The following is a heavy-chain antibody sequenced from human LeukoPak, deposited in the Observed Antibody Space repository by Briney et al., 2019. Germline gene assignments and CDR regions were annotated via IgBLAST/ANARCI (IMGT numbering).Heavy chain of an antibody. CDR3: ARGGEYYDFWSGYSHQDAFDI. V-gene: IGHV4-59*12. CDR1: GGSISSYQ. Sequence: SETLSLTCTVSGGSISSYQWSWIRQPPGKGLEWIGNIYYSGSANYNPSLTSRVIISVDTSKNQFSLKLSPVIAADTAVYYCARGGEYYDFWSGYSHQDAFDIWGQGTMVTVSS. J-gene: IGHJ3*02. D-gene: IGHD3-3*01. CDR2: IYYSGSA.